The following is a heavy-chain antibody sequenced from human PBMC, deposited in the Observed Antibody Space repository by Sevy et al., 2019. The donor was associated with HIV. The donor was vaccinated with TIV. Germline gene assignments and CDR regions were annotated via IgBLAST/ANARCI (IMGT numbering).Heavy chain of an antibody. CDR3: ARTLVVPAATKYYYYYGMDV. CDR2: INHSGST. Sequence: SETLSLTCAVYGGSFSGYYWSWIRQPPGKGLEWIGEINHSGSTNYNPSLKSRVTISVDTSKNQFSLKLSSVTAADTAVYYCARTLVVPAATKYYYYYGMDVWGQGTTVTVSS. V-gene: IGHV4-34*01. J-gene: IGHJ6*02. CDR1: GGSFSGYY. D-gene: IGHD2-2*01.